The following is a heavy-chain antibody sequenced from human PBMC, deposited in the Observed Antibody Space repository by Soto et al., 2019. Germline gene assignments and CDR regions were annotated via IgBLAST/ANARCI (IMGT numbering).Heavy chain of an antibody. CDR2: ISAHNDNT. Sequence: QVHLVQSGAEVRKPGASVKVSCKGSGYTFTSYGIAWVRHAPGQGLEWMGWISAHNDNTHYAQKVQGRVTVTRDTSTSPAYRELRNLRSDDTAVYYCARGRYGDYLCQGALVTVPS. CDR3: ARGRYGDY. CDR1: GYTFTSYG. D-gene: IGHD1-1*01. J-gene: IGHJ4*02. V-gene: IGHV1-18*01.